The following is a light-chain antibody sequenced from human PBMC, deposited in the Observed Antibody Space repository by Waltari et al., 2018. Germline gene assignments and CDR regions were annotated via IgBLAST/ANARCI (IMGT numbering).Light chain of an antibody. CDR3: LLFYGDVHV. Sequence: QTVVTQEPSLTVSPGGTVTLTCASSTGAVTSGHYPAWFQQKPGQAPTARIYTTSNRHSWTPARFSGSLLGGKAALTLASVQPEDEAEYYCLLFYGDVHVFGGGTKLTIL. CDR1: TGAVTSGHY. J-gene: IGLJ2*01. CDR2: TTS. V-gene: IGLV7-43*01.